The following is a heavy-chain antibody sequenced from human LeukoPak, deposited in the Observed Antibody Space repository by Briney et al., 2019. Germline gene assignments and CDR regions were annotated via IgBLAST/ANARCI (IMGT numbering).Heavy chain of an antibody. CDR3: SKDISAGGLDV. V-gene: IGHV3-21*04. J-gene: IGHJ6*02. CDR2: ISSSSSYI. D-gene: IGHD3-16*02. Sequence: GGSLRLSCAASGFTFSSYSMNWVRQAPGKGLEWVSSISSSSSYIYYADSVKGRFTIFRDNAKNSIYLQMNSLRIEDTALYYCSKDISAGGLDVWGPGTPVTVSS. CDR1: GFTFSSYS.